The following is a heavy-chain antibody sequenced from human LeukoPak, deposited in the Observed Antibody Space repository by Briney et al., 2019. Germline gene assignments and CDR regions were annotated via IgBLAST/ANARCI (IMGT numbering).Heavy chain of an antibody. Sequence: GGSLRLSCAASGFTFSSYSMNWVRQAPGRGLEWVSYISGSSSTILYSDSVKGRFTISRDNAKNSLYLQMNSLRAEDTAVYFCAKMSLRSGEVYWGQGTLVTVSS. J-gene: IGHJ4*02. CDR3: AKMSLRSGEVY. CDR1: GFTFSSYS. CDR2: ISGSSSTI. D-gene: IGHD3-16*01. V-gene: IGHV3-48*01.